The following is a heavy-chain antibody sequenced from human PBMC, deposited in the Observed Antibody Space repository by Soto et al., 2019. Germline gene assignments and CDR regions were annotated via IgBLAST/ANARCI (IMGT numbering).Heavy chain of an antibody. J-gene: IGHJ3*02. CDR2: INPSGGST. CDR3: ARDLREPYSGSYANDAFDI. V-gene: IGHV1-46*01. Sequence: QVQLVQSGAEVKKPGASVKVSCKASGYTFTSYYMHWVRQAPGQGLEWMGIINPSGGSTSYAQKFQGRVNMTRDTSTSTVYMELSSLRSEDTAVYYCARDLREPYSGSYANDAFDIWGQGTMVTVSS. CDR1: GYTFTSYY. D-gene: IGHD1-26*01.